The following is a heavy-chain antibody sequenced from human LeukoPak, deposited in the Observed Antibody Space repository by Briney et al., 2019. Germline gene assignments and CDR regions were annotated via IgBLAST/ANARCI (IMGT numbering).Heavy chain of an antibody. CDR1: GDSITSYY. CDR3: ARDNLMSGTDY. D-gene: IGHD3-3*01. Sequence: SETLSLTCTVSGDSITSYYWSWIRQSAEKGLEWIGRIYTTGTTNYNPSLKSRVTMSVDTSKNQFSLKLSSVTAADTAVYYCARDNLMSGTDYWGQGTLVTVSS. CDR2: IYTTGTT. J-gene: IGHJ4*02. V-gene: IGHV4-4*07.